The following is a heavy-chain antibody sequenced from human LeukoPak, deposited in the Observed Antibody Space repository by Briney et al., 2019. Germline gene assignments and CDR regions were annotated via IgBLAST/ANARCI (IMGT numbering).Heavy chain of an antibody. CDR1: GFTFSSYS. D-gene: IGHD5-24*01. V-gene: IGHV3-21*01. CDR3: ARGGDGYNPPTDY. J-gene: IGHJ4*02. CDR2: ISSSSSYI. Sequence: GSLRLSCAASGFTFSSYSMNWVRQAPGKGLEWVSSISSSSSYIYYADSVKGRFTISRDNAKNSLYLQMNSLRAEDTAVYYCARGGDGYNPPTDYWGQGTLVTVSS.